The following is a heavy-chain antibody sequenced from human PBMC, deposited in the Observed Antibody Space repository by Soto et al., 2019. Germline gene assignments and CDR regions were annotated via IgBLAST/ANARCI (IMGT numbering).Heavy chain of an antibody. CDR2: MYTSGST. Sequence: QVQLQESGPGLVKPSETLSLTCTVSGGSMRGYYWSWIRQPAGKELEWVGRMYTSGSTNYNPSLKSRVTLSVDTSKNQGSRRLSSVTAADTAVYYFASSLKLAHWDYWCQGSLVTVSS. J-gene: IGHJ4*02. V-gene: IGHV4-4*07. D-gene: IGHD6-6*01. CDR3: ASSLKLAHWDY. CDR1: GGSMRGYY.